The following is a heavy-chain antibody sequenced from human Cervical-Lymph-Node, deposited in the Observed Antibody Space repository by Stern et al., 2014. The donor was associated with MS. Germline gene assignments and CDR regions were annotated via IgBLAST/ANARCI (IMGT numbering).Heavy chain of an antibody. J-gene: IGHJ4*02. CDR1: GYTFTSDG. Sequence: VQLVNSGPEMKKPGGSVKVSCKALGYTFTSDGISWVRQAPGQGLEWMGWIRGYNGDPKYAKKFPGRVTMTTDTSTSTAYIELRTLSSDETAVYYGARDSVKSPSDFDYWGQGTQVTVSS. CDR3: ARDSVKSPSDFDY. CDR2: IRGYNGDP. V-gene: IGHV1-18*01.